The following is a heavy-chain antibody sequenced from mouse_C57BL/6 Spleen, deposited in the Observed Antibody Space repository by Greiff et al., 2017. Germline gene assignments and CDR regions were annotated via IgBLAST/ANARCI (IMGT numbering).Heavy chain of an antibody. CDR3: ARDLGGSSSWYFDV. J-gene: IGHJ1*01. CDR1: GFTFSSYA. CDR2: ISDGGSYT. D-gene: IGHD1-1*01. Sequence: EVNLVESGGGLVKPGGSLKLSCAASGFTFSSYAMSWVRQTPEKRLEWVTTISDGGSYTYYPDNVKGRFTISRDNAKNNLYLQMSHLKSEDTAMYYCARDLGGSSSWYFDVWGAGTTATVSS. V-gene: IGHV5-4*01.